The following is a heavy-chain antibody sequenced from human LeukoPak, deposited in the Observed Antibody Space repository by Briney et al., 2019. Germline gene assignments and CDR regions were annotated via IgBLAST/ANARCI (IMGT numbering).Heavy chain of an antibody. J-gene: IGHJ5*02. D-gene: IGHD2-15*01. CDR1: GGSISSYY. CDR2: IYTSGST. CDR3: ARVRGYCSGGSCYSKWFDP. Sequence: SETLSLTCTVSGGSISSYYWSWIRQPAGKGLEWIGRIYTSGSTNYNPSLKSRVTMSVDTSKNQFSLKLSSVTAADTAVYYCARVRGYCSGGSCYSKWFDPWGQGTLVTVSS. V-gene: IGHV4-4*07.